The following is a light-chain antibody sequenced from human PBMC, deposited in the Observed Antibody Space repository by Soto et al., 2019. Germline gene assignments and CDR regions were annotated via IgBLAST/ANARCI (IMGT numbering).Light chain of an antibody. CDR1: RSDVGGYNY. J-gene: IGLJ3*02. V-gene: IGLV2-14*01. CDR2: EVA. CDR3: NSYTTSYSWV. Sequence: QSALTQPASVSGSPGQSITTSCTGTRSDVGGYNYVSWYQQHPGKAPKLMIYEVANRPSGVSNRFSGSKSGNTASLTISGLPAEDEADYYCNSYTTSYSWVFGGGTKLTVL.